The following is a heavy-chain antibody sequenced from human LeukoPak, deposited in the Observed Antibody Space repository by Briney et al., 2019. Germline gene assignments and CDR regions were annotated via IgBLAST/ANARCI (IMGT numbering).Heavy chain of an antibody. D-gene: IGHD6-6*01. V-gene: IGHV3-7*01. J-gene: IGHJ4*02. CDR1: GFTFSSYS. CDR3: ARGGAARPDF. CDR2: IKADGGEK. Sequence: GGSLRLSCAASGFTFSSYSINWLRQTPGKGLEWVAKIKADGGEKDHVASVKGRFTISRDNAKNSLYLQMNSLRVGDTAVYYCARGGAARPDFWGQGTLVTVSS.